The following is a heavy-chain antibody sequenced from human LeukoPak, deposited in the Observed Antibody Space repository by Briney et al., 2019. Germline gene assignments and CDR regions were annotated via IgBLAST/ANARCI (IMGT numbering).Heavy chain of an antibody. CDR3: ARGGGRGGTEFFDY. CDR2: IIPIFGTA. D-gene: IGHD1-1*01. Sequence: ASVKVSCKASGGTFSSYAISWVRQAPGQGLEWMGGIIPIFGTANYAQKFQGRVTITADESTSTAYMELSSLRSEDTAVYYCARGGGRGGTEFFDYWGQGTLVTVSS. J-gene: IGHJ4*02. V-gene: IGHV1-69*13. CDR1: GGTFSSYA.